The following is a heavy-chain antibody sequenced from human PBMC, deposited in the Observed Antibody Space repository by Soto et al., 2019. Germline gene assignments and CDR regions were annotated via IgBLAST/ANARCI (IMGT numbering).Heavy chain of an antibody. V-gene: IGHV3-23*01. CDR1: GFTFSSYA. Sequence: PGGSLRLSCAASGFTFSSYAMSWVRQAPGKGLEWVSAISGSGGSTYYADSVKGRFTISRDNSKNTLYLQMNSLRAEDTAVYYCAKDQEDIVVVPAAMGRVAFDICGQGTMVNVSS. J-gene: IGHJ3*02. CDR3: AKDQEDIVVVPAAMGRVAFDI. CDR2: ISGSGGST. D-gene: IGHD2-2*01.